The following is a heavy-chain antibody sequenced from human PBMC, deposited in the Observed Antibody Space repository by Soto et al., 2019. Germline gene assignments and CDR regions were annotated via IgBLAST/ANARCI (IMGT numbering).Heavy chain of an antibody. CDR2: ITPIFGTA. Sequence: QVQLVQSGAEVQKPGSSVKVSCKASGGTFSSYAISWVRQAPGQGLEWMGGITPIFGTANYAQKFQGRVTITADESTSTAHMELSSLRSEDTAVYYCARDYGHDCSGGRCYFYFWGQGTLVTVSS. J-gene: IGHJ4*02. V-gene: IGHV1-69*01. CDR3: ARDYGHDCSGGRCYFYF. D-gene: IGHD2-15*01. CDR1: GGTFSSYA.